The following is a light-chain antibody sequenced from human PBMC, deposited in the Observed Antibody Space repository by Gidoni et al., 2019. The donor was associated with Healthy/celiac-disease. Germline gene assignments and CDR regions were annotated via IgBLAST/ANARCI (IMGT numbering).Light chain of an antibody. CDR1: PIVSSY. CDR3: QQRSNWPYT. J-gene: IGKJ2*01. CDR2: DAS. Sequence: IVLTQSPATLSLSPGERATLSCRASPIVSSYLAWYQQKPGQAPRLLIYDASNRATGIPARFSGSGSGTDFTLTISSLEPEDFAVYYCQQRSNWPYTFGQGTKLEIK. V-gene: IGKV3-11*01.